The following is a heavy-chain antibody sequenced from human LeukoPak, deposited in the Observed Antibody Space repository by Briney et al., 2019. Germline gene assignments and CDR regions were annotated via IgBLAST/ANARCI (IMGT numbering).Heavy chain of an antibody. CDR3: ARLLHDWFDS. J-gene: IGHJ5*01. V-gene: IGHV4-59*08. D-gene: IGHD4-11*01. CDR1: GDSINSYY. CDR2: IYYRGSA. Sequence: SETLSLTCTVSGDSINSYYWSWIRKPPGKGLEWLGYIYYRGSANYNPSLKSRVTISIDTSKNQFSLKSTSVTAADTAVYYCARLLHDWFDSWGQGTLVTVSS.